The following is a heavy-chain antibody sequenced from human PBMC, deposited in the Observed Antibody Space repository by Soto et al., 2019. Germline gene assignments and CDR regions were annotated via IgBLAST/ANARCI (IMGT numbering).Heavy chain of an antibody. Sequence: SVKVSCKASGGTFSSYAISWVRQAPGQGLEWMGGIIPIFGTANYAQKFQGRVTITADESTSTAYMELSSLRSEDTAVYYCARDRRPYYASAARDAFHICGQGTPVTV. V-gene: IGHV1-69*13. J-gene: IGHJ3*02. CDR3: ARDRRPYYASAARDAFHI. CDR2: IIPIFGTA. D-gene: IGHD1-26*01. CDR1: GGTFSSYA.